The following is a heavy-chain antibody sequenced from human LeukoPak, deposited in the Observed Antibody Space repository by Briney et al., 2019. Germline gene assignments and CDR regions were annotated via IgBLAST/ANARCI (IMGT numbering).Heavy chain of an antibody. J-gene: IGHJ4*02. Sequence: MSGGSLRLSCAASGSTFRSYSMNWVRQAPGKGLEWVSAIDPSSTYIYYADSVKGRFTISRDNAENSLYLQMNSLRAEDTAVYYCAREYAKKEYYFDYWGQGTLVTVSS. D-gene: IGHD2-2*01. CDR3: AREYAKKEYYFDY. CDR1: GSTFRSYS. CDR2: IDPSSTYI. V-gene: IGHV3-21*01.